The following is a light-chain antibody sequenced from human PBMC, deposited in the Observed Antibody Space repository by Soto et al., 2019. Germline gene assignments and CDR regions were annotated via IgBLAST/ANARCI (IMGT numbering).Light chain of an antibody. CDR3: ELYGGSPIT. CDR1: QSIARA. V-gene: IGKV3-20*01. CDR2: GAS. Sequence: ERVMRVSLGALRVFAGKRATLSCRASQSIARALAWYQQKTGQAPRLLISGASSRATGIPDRFSGSGSETDFTLTISRLEPEDFALYYCELYGGSPITFGQGTRLEIK. J-gene: IGKJ5*01.